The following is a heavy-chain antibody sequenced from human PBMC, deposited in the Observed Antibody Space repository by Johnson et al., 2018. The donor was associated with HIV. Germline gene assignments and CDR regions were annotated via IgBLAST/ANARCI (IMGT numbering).Heavy chain of an antibody. CDR1: GFTFDDYG. D-gene: IGHD1-26*01. CDR2: ISYDGSNQ. Sequence: QVQLVESGGGVVRPGGSLRLSCAASGFTFDDYGMSWVRQAPGKGLEWVALISYDGSNQYYADSVKGRFTISRDNSKNTLYLQMNSLRAEDTAVYYCARDSEWELGQEGAFDIWGQGTMVTVSS. CDR3: ARDSEWELGQEGAFDI. J-gene: IGHJ3*02. V-gene: IGHV3-30*03.